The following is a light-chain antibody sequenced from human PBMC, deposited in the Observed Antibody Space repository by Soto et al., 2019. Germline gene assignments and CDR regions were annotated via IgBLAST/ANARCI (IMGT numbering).Light chain of an antibody. CDR1: SGSIASND. CDR2: ESN. Sequence: NFMLTQPHSVSESPGTTVTISCTRSSGSIASNDVQWYQQRPGSAPTTVIYESNQRPSGVPDRFSGSTDGSSNSASLTISGLQTEDEADYYCQSYDSSTVVFGGGTKLTVL. J-gene: IGLJ2*01. CDR3: QSYDSSTVV. V-gene: IGLV6-57*04.